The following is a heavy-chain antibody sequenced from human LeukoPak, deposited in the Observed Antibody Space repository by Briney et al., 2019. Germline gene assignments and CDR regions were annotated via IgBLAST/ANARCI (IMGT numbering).Heavy chain of an antibody. Sequence: SETLSLTCAVYGGSFSGYYWSWIRQPPGKGLEWIGEINHSGSANYNPSLKSRVTISVDTSKNQFSLKLSSVTAADTAVYYCARRARTVTGSYYFDYWGQGTLVTVSS. CDR3: ARRARTVTGSYYFDY. D-gene: IGHD4-17*01. J-gene: IGHJ4*02. CDR1: GGSFSGYY. V-gene: IGHV4-34*01. CDR2: INHSGSA.